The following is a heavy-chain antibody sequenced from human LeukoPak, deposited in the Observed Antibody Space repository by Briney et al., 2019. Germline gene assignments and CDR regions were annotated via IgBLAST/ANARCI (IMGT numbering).Heavy chain of an antibody. Sequence: SETLSLTCTVSGGSLSNYYWSWIRQSPGKGLEWIGYIYYTETRYKPSLKSRVTISADTSKNQFSLKLYSVTAADTAVYYCATRKLGNDYWGQGTLVTVSS. CDR1: GGSLSNYY. D-gene: IGHD7-27*01. V-gene: IGHV4-59*01. CDR3: ATRKLGNDY. CDR2: IYYTET. J-gene: IGHJ4*02.